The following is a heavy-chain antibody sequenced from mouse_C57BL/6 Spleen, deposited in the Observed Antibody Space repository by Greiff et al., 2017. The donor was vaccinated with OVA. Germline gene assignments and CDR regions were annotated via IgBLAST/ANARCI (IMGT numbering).Heavy chain of an antibody. J-gene: IGHJ2*01. CDR2: IYPGSGST. V-gene: IGHV1-55*01. D-gene: IGHD1-1*01. CDR3: ARGDYYGSSKGFDY. Sequence: QVQLQQPGAELVKPGASVKMSCKASGYTFTSYWITWVKQRPGQGLEWIGDIYPGSGSTNYNEKFKSKATLTVDTSSSTAYMQLSSLTSEDSAVYYCARGDYYGSSKGFDYWGQGTTLTVSS. CDR1: GYTFTSYW.